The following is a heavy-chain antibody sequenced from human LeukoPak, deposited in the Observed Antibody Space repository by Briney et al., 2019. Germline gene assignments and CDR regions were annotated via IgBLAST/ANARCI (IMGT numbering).Heavy chain of an antibody. Sequence: SETLSLTCAVYGGSLSGYYWSWIRQPPGKGLEWIGEINHSGSTNYNPSLKSRVTISVDTSKNQFSLKLSSVTAADTAVYYCARGAVAYYDFWSGYYPFDPWGQGTLVTVSS. V-gene: IGHV4-34*01. D-gene: IGHD3-3*01. J-gene: IGHJ5*02. CDR3: ARGAVAYYDFWSGYYPFDP. CDR1: GGSLSGYY. CDR2: INHSGST.